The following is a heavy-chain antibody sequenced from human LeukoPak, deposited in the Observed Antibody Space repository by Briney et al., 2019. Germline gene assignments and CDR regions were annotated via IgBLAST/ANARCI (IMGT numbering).Heavy chain of an antibody. CDR2: INSIGGSA. V-gene: IGHV3-64*02. Sequence: GGSLRLSCTTSGFTFSNYAMFWVRQAPGKGLEYVSGINSIGGSAYYADSVKGRFTVSRDNFNNTLYLQMGSLRPEDMGVYYCAKVGIRGYGSSLRYYYYMDVWGKGTTVTVSS. CDR3: AKVGIRGYGSSLRYYYYMDV. D-gene: IGHD5/OR15-5a*01. J-gene: IGHJ6*03. CDR1: GFTFSNYA.